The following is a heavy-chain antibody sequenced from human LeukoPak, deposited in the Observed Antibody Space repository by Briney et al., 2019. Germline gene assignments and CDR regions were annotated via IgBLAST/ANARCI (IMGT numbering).Heavy chain of an antibody. D-gene: IGHD3-10*01. V-gene: IGHV3-49*04. Sequence: GGSLRLSCEASGFTFSTYGMSWVRQAPGKGLEWVGFIRSKAYGGTTEYAASVKGRFTISRDDSKSIAYLQMNSLKTEDTAVYYCRFYGSGSYRDYWGQGTLVTVSS. CDR2: IRSKAYGGTT. CDR1: GFTFSTYG. CDR3: RFYGSGSYRDY. J-gene: IGHJ4*02.